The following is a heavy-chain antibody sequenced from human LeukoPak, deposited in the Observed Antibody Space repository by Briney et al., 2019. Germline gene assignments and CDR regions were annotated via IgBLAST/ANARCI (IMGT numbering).Heavy chain of an antibody. CDR3: VREGGTSSWYFRGFDY. CDR1: GFTFSTYW. V-gene: IGHV3-74*01. J-gene: IGHJ4*02. D-gene: IGHD6-13*01. Sequence: GGSLRLSCAASGFTFSTYWMHWVRQVPGKGLVWVSPMNADGSSTQSADSVRGRFTISRDNAKNTLYVQMNTLRAEDTAMYYCVREGGTSSWYFRGFDYWGQGTLVTVSS. CDR2: MNADGSST.